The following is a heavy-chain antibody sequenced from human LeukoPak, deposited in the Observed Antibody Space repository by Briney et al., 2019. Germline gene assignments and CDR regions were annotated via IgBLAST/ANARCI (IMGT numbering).Heavy chain of an antibody. V-gene: IGHV5-51*01. D-gene: IGHD6-13*01. CDR2: INPRDSDT. CDR3: ARRGSSSWETYYFYY. Sequence: GESLKISCKGSGYIFTSDWIGGVRQMPGKGLEWMGIINPRDSDTRYSPSFQGQVTISADKSISTAYLQWSSLQASDTAMDYCARRGSSSWETYYFYYWGQGSPVTVSS. CDR1: GYIFTSDW. J-gene: IGHJ4*02.